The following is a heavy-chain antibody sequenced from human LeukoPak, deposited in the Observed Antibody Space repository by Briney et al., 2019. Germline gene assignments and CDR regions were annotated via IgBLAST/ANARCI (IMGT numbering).Heavy chain of an antibody. J-gene: IGHJ4*02. Sequence: PSETLSLTCTVSGGSISSYYWSWIRQPPGKGLEGIGYIYYSGSTNYNPSLKSRVTISVDTSKNQFSLKLSSVTAADTAVYYCARHDGDGSYFDYWGQGTLVTVSS. CDR2: IYYSGST. CDR1: GGSISSYY. V-gene: IGHV4-59*08. CDR3: ARHDGDGSYFDY. D-gene: IGHD7-27*01.